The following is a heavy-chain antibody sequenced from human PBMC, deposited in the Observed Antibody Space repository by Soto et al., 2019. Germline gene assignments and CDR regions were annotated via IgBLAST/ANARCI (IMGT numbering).Heavy chain of an antibody. CDR3: ARITYSSTWSLFHGMDV. J-gene: IGHJ6*02. D-gene: IGHD6-13*01. Sequence: SGPTLVNPTETLTLTCTFSGFSLSTTGMCVTWIRQPPGKALEWLALIDWDDDKYYNRSLQTRLTISRDTSKDQVFLTMTNMDPVDTATYFCARITYSSTWSLFHGMDVWGPGTTVTVSS. V-gene: IGHV2-70*13. CDR2: IDWDDDK. CDR1: GFSLSTTGMC.